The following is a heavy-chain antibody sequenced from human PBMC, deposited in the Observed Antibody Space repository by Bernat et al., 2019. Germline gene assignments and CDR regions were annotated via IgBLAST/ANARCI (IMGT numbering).Heavy chain of an antibody. CDR1: GFPFSSYG. Sequence: QVQLVESGGGVVQPGRSLRLSCAASGFPFSSYGMHWVRQAPGKGLEWVAVIWYDGSNKYYADSVKGRFTISRDNSKNTLYLQMNSLRAEDTAVYYCARVSSSSWYGAHYFDYWGQGTLVTVSS. V-gene: IGHV3-33*01. D-gene: IGHD6-13*01. CDR2: IWYDGSNK. J-gene: IGHJ4*02. CDR3: ARVSSSSWYGAHYFDY.